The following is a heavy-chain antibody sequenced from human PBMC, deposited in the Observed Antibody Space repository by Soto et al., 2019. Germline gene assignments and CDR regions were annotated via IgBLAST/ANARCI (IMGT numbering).Heavy chain of an antibody. CDR3: AREWDGDGYNSGWFDP. CDR2: ISSSSRTI. D-gene: IGHD5-12*01. CDR1: GFNFSSYS. J-gene: IGHJ5*02. V-gene: IGHV3-48*01. Sequence: PGGSLRLSCAASGFNFSSYSMNWVRQAPGKGLEWVSYISSSSRTIYCADSVKGRFTISRDNAKNSLYLQMNSLRAEDTAVYYCAREWDGDGYNSGWFDPWGQGTLVTVSS.